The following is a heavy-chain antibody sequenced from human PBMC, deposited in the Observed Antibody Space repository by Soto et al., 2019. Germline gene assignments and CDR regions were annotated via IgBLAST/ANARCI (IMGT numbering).Heavy chain of an antibody. Sequence: SETLSLTCTVSGGSVSSGSYYWSWIRQPPGKGLERIGYIYYSGSTNYNPSLKSRVTISVDTSKNQFSLKLSSVTAADTAVYYCARDAGRDGYNFYFDYWGQGTLVTVSS. J-gene: IGHJ4*02. D-gene: IGHD5-12*01. CDR3: ARDAGRDGYNFYFDY. CDR1: GGSVSSGSYY. V-gene: IGHV4-61*01. CDR2: IYYSGST.